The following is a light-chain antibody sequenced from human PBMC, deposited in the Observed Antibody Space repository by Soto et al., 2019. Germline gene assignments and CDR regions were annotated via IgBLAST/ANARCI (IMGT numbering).Light chain of an antibody. CDR3: QQYHSYPWT. CDR1: QSISNW. CDR2: KAS. Sequence: DIQMTQSPSTLSASVGDRVTITCRASQSISNWLAWYQQKPGKAPKVLISKASSLESGVPSRFSGSGSGTEFTLTISSLQPDELATYYCQQYHSYPWTFGQGTKVEIK. V-gene: IGKV1-5*03. J-gene: IGKJ1*01.